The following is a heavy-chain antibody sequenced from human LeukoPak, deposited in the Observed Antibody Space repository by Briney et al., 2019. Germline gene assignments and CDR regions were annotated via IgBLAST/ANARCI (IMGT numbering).Heavy chain of an antibody. J-gene: IGHJ5*02. CDR2: IYYSGST. D-gene: IGHD6-13*01. Sequence: PSETLSLTCTVSGGSISSSSYYWGWIRQPPGKGLEWIGSIYYSGSTYYNPSLKSRVTISVDTSKNQLSLKLSSVTAADTAVYYCARHEYSGSWYSAWGQGTLVTVSS. CDR1: GGSISSSSYY. CDR3: ARHEYSGSWYSA. V-gene: IGHV4-39*01.